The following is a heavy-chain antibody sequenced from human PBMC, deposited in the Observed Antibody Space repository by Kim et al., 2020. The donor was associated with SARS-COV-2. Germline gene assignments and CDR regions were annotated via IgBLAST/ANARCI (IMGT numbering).Heavy chain of an antibody. J-gene: IGHJ6*02. CDR3: ARDHDDYGGNGVGYYGMDV. Sequence: GGSLRLSCAASGFTFSSYAMHWVRQAPGKGLEWVAVISYDGSNKYYADSVKGRFTISRDNSKNTLYLQMNSLRAEDTAVYYCARDHDDYGGNGVGYYGMDVWGHGTTVTVSS. V-gene: IGHV3-30*04. CDR2: ISYDGSNK. D-gene: IGHD4-17*01. CDR1: GFTFSSYA.